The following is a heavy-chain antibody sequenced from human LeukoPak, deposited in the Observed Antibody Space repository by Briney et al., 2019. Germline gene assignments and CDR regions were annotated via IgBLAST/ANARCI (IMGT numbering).Heavy chain of an antibody. CDR3: ARVAAEVVGVPGAIGFGWLRRDYYYMDV. J-gene: IGHJ6*03. CDR2: INPSGGST. D-gene: IGHD2-2*02. Sequence: ASVKVSCKASGYTFTSYYIHWVRQAPGEGLEWMGIINPSGGSTSYAQMFQGRVTMTRDMSTSTVYMELSSLRSEDTAVYYCARVAAEVVGVPGAIGFGWLRRDYYYMDVWGKGTTVTVSS. V-gene: IGHV1-46*01. CDR1: GYTFTSYY.